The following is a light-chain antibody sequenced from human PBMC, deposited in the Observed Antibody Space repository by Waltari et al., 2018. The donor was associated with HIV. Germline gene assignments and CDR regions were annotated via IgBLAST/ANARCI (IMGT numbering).Light chain of an antibody. J-gene: IGLJ2*01. CDR3: QSYDSGLSASV. V-gene: IGLV1-40*01. Sequence: QSVLTQPPSVSGAPGQRVTISCSWSRSNIGSPYDIHWYQQLPGVATTLLFYVSTKRLSGVPDRCSGSRAGTSASLAITGLQPEDEAGYYCQSYDSGLSASVFGGGTQLTVL. CDR1: RSNIGSPYD. CDR2: VST.